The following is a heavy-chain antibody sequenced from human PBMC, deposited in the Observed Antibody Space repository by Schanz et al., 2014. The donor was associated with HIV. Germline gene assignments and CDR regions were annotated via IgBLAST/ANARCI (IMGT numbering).Heavy chain of an antibody. D-gene: IGHD1-20*01. CDR2: MIPILDAP. CDR3: ARYPRLIDYNTSQGMDV. CDR1: GYTFTNYG. J-gene: IGHJ6*02. Sequence: QVQLVQSGAEVKKPGASVKVSCKASGYTFTNYGISWVRQAPGQGLEWMGGMIPILDAPNYAQKFQGRVFITADESTSTVNMELSSLRSGDTAVYYCARYPRLIDYNTSQGMDVWGQGTTVTVSS. V-gene: IGHV1-69*13.